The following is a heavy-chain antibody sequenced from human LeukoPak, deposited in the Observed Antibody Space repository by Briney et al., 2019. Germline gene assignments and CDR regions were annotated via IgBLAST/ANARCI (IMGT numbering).Heavy chain of an antibody. Sequence: PSETLSLTCTVSGGSISSGGYYWSWIRQPPRKGLEWIGYIYHSGSTYYNPSLKSRVTISVDRSKNQFSLELSSVTAADTAMYYCARDVFQVPLGDAFDIWGQGTMVIVSS. CDR3: ARDVFQVPLGDAFDI. CDR1: GGSISSGGYY. V-gene: IGHV4-30-2*01. D-gene: IGHD3-16*01. J-gene: IGHJ3*02. CDR2: IYHSGST.